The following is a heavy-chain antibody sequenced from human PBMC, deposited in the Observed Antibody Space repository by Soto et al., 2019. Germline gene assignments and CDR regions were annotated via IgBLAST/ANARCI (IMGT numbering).Heavy chain of an antibody. CDR2: IGANGGTT. CDR1: GFTFSNYA. J-gene: IGHJ4*02. D-gene: IGHD5-18*01. V-gene: IGHV3-64*01. CDR3: ARRRGYNYPYDY. Sequence: EVQLVESGGGLVQPGGSLRLSCAASGFTFSNYAMHWVRQAPGKGLEYISAIGANGGTTYYTSSVEGRFTISRDNSKNTLYLNMGSLRAEDTAVYYCARRRGYNYPYDYWGQGTLVTVS.